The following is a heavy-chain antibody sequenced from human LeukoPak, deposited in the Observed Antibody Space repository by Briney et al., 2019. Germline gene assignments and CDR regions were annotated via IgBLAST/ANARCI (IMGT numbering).Heavy chain of an antibody. Sequence: GESLKISCKGSGYSFTSYWIXXVXXXXXXXXXXXXXIXPGXSDTRYSPSXXXQVXXXADKSISTAYLQWSSLKASDTAMYYCARVNYYDSSGYPPYFDYWGQGTLVTVSS. J-gene: IGHJ4*02. CDR3: ARVNYYDSSGYPPYFDY. V-gene: IGHV5-51*01. D-gene: IGHD3-22*01. CDR1: GYSFTSYW. CDR2: IXPGXSDT.